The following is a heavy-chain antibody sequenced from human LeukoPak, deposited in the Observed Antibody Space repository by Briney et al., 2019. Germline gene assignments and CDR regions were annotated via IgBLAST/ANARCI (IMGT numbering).Heavy chain of an antibody. CDR2: IYFSRNT. CDR3: ARAPDGGNFDY. Sequence: SKTLSLTCTVSDGSISSSSYYWGWIRQPPRKGLEWIGSIYFSRNTYYNPSLKSRVTISVDTSKNQFSLKLKSVTAADTAVYYCARAPDGGNFDYWGQGTLVTVSS. V-gene: IGHV4-39*01. J-gene: IGHJ4*02. D-gene: IGHD3-10*01. CDR1: DGSISSSSYY.